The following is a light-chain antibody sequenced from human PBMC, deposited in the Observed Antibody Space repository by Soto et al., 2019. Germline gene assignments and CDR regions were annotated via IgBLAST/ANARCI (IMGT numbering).Light chain of an antibody. CDR1: QTIGAF. CDR3: QHYNSWA. J-gene: IGKJ1*01. Sequence: PMTQSPSTLSASVGERVTITCRASQTIGAFLAWYQLKPGKAPNLLISKASNLQDGVPSRFSGSGSGTEFTLTITSLQPDDFATYYCQHYNSWAFGQGTKVEIK. V-gene: IGKV1-5*03. CDR2: KAS.